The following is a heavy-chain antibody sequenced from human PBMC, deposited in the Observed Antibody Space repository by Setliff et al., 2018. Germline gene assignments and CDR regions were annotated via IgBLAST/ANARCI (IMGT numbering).Heavy chain of an antibody. CDR3: ARERGKFSHWYFDL. Sequence: ASVKVSCKASGYTFTSYALNWVRQAPGQGLEWMGWINTNTGNPTYAQDFTGRFVFSLDTSVSTAYLQISSLKAEDSAVYYCARERGKFSHWYFDLWGRGTLVTVSS. J-gene: IGHJ2*01. CDR2: INTNTGNP. CDR1: GYTFTSYA. V-gene: IGHV7-4-1*02.